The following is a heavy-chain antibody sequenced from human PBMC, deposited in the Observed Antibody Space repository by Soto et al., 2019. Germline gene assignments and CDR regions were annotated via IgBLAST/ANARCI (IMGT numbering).Heavy chain of an antibody. J-gene: IGHJ4*02. CDR2: IYYSGST. V-gene: IGHV4-39*01. CDR3: ARKVARGSSSPYFDY. D-gene: IGHD6-6*01. CDR1: GGSISSSSYY. Sequence: TLSLTCTVSGGSISSSSYYWGWIRQPPGKGLEWIGSIYYSGSTYYNPSLKSRVTISVDTSKNQFSLKLSSVTAADTAVYYCARKVARGSSSPYFDYWGQGTLVTVSS.